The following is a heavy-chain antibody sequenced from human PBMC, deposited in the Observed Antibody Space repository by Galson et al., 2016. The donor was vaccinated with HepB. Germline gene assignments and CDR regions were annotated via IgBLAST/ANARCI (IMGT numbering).Heavy chain of an antibody. D-gene: IGHD2-15*01. CDR2: IYSGGTT. V-gene: IGHV3-66*02. J-gene: IGHJ3*02. CDR3: ARDPRWRGDAFDI. CDR1: GFTVSSNY. Sequence: SLRLSCAASGFTVSSNYMSWVRQAPGKGLEWVSFIYSGGTTYYADSVKGRFTISRDNSKNTLYLQMNSLRAEDTAVYYCARDPRWRGDAFDIWGQGTMVTVSS.